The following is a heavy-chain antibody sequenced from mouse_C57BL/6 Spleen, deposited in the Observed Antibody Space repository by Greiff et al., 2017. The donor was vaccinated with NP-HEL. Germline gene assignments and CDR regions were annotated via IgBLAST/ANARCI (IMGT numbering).Heavy chain of an antibody. Sequence: QVQLQQSGAELVKPGASVKLSCKASGYTFTSYWMHWVKQRPGQGLEWIGYINPSSGYTKYNEKFKDKATLTADKSSSATYVQLSSLTYEDSAFYYCARSGAGGYSYFDYWGQGTTLTVSS. D-gene: IGHD2-3*01. CDR3: ARSGAGGYSYFDY. V-gene: IGHV1-7*01. J-gene: IGHJ2*01. CDR2: INPSSGYT. CDR1: GYTFTSYW.